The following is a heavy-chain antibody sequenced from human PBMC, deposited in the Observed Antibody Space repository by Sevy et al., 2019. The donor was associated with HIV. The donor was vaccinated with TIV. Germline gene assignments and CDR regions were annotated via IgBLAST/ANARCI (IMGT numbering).Heavy chain of an antibody. J-gene: IGHJ4*02. CDR3: SSQGERY. Sequence: GGSLSLSCSASGFPFNKEGMSWVRQAPGKGVEWVGRIKSKKDGGETDYAAPANGRFTISRDDSKNTLYLQMNSLKIEDTGFYYCSSQGERYWGLGTLVTVSS. D-gene: IGHD3-16*01. V-gene: IGHV3-15*01. CDR2: IKSKKDGGET. CDR1: GFPFNKEG.